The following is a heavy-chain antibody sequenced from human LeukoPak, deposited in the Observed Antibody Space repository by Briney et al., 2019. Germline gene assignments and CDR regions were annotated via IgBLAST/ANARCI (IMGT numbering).Heavy chain of an antibody. V-gene: IGHV4-61*09. CDR2: IYTSGST. J-gene: IGHJ6*03. D-gene: IGHD3-10*01. CDR1: GGFISSGSYC. CDR3: ARDPGRMVRGSRRGYDGNYYSMDV. Sequence: SQTLSLTCTVSGGFISSGSYCWSWIRQPAGKGLEWIGHIYTSGSTNYNPSLKSRVTISVDTSKNQFSLQLNSVTAADTAVYYCARDPGRMVRGSRRGYDGNYYSMDVWGKGTTVTISS.